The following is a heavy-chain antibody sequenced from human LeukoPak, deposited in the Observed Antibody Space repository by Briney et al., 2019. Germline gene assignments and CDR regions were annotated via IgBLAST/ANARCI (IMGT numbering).Heavy chain of an antibody. CDR3: ATGPPGAYCGGDCLHYFDY. D-gene: IGHD2-21*02. Sequence: PGRSLRLSCAASVFTLSSYAMHWVRQAPGKGLEWVAVISYDGSNKYYADSVKGRFTISRDNSKNKLYLQMNSLRAEDTAVYYCATGPPGAYCGGDCLHYFDYWGQGTLVTVSS. CDR2: ISYDGSNK. CDR1: VFTLSSYA. V-gene: IGHV3-30-3*01. J-gene: IGHJ4*02.